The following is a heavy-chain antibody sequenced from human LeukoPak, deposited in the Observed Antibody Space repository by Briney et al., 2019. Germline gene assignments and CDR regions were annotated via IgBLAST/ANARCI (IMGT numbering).Heavy chain of an antibody. CDR2: IYSGGST. D-gene: IGHD4/OR15-4a*01. CDR1: GFTVSSDS. V-gene: IGHV3-53*01. CDR3: ARRAGAYSHLYDY. J-gene: IGHJ4*02. Sequence: GGSLRLSCTVSGFTVSSDSLSWVRHAPGKGLERVSFIYSGGSTHYSDSVKGRFTISRDNSKNTLYLQMNSLRAEDTAVYYCARRAGAYSHLYDYWGQGTQVTASS.